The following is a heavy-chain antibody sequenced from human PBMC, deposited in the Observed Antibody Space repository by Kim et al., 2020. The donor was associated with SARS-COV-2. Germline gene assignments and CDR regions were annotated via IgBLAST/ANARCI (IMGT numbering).Heavy chain of an antibody. V-gene: IGHV3-23*03. D-gene: IGHD4-17*01. CDR1: GFTFSSYA. CDR2: IYSGGSST. CDR3: AKDRADYGDYGDAFDI. Sequence: GGSLRLSCAASGFTFSSYAMSWVRQAPGKGLEWVSVIYSGGSSTYYADSVKGRFTISRDNSKNTLYLQMNSLRAEDTAVYYCAKDRADYGDYGDAFDIWGQGTMVTVSS. J-gene: IGHJ3*02.